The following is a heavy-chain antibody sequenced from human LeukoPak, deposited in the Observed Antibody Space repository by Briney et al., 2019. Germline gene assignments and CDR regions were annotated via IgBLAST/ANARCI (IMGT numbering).Heavy chain of an antibody. D-gene: IGHD2-2*03. J-gene: IGHJ4*02. Sequence: GGSLRLSCAASGFTFSSYWMHWVRQAPGKGLMWVSRINSDGSSTKYADSVKGRFTISRDNAKNTLYVQMNNLRAEDTAVYYCARVDPKAPGDYSWGRGTLVTVSS. CDR2: INSDGSST. V-gene: IGHV3-74*01. CDR3: ARVDPKAPGDYS. CDR1: GFTFSSYW.